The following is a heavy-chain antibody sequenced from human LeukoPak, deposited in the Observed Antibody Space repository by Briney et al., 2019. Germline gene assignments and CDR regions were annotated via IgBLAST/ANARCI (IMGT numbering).Heavy chain of an antibody. Sequence: GRSLRLSCAASGFTFSSCAMNWVRQAPGKGLEWVSGISGSGGITHYADSVRGRFTISRDSSKNTLYLQMNSLRAEDTAVYYCAKDPTDFDSSGQTYFDYWGQGSLVTVSS. CDR1: GFTFSSCA. CDR2: ISGSGGIT. D-gene: IGHD3-22*01. V-gene: IGHV3-23*01. J-gene: IGHJ4*02. CDR3: AKDPTDFDSSGQTYFDY.